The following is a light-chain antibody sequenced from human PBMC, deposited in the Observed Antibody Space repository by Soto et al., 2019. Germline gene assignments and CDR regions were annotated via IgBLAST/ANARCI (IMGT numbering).Light chain of an antibody. CDR2: AAS. Sequence: GDRVTITCRASQTISSWLAWYQQRPGKAPTLLIYAASSLESGVPSRFSGSGSGTEFTLTISSLQPDDFATYYCQQYNGYPWTFGQGTKVEIK. V-gene: IGKV1-5*01. CDR1: QTISSW. J-gene: IGKJ1*01. CDR3: QQYNGYPWT.